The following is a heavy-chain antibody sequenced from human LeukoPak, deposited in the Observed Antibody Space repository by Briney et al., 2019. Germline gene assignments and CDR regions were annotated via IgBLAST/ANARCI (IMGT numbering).Heavy chain of an antibody. V-gene: IGHV3-9*01. Sequence: SGRSLRLSCAASGFTFDDYAMHWVRQAPGKGLEWVSGISWNSGSIGYADSVKGRFTISRDNAKNSLYLQMNSLGAEDTALYYCAKASPYSSSPADDAFDIWGQGTMVTVSS. CDR2: ISWNSGSI. J-gene: IGHJ3*02. CDR3: AKASPYSSSPADDAFDI. D-gene: IGHD6-13*01. CDR1: GFTFDDYA.